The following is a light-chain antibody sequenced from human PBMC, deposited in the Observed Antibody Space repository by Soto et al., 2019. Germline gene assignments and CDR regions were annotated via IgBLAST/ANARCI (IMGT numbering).Light chain of an antibody. CDR1: SSDVGGYKS. CDR3: SSYAGSNNLV. J-gene: IGLJ2*01. Sequence: QSALTQPPSASGSPGQSVTISCNGTSSDVGGYKSVSWYQQHPGKVPRLMIYEVSKRPSGVPDRFSGSKSVNTASLTVSGLQAEDEADYYCSSYAGSNNLVFGGGTKLTVL. CDR2: EVS. V-gene: IGLV2-8*01.